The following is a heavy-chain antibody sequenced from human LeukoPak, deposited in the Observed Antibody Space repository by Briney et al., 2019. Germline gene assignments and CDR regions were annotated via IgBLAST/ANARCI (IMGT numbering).Heavy chain of an antibody. J-gene: IGHJ4*02. CDR3: ARVGCSSTSCYLGYTVFDY. D-gene: IGHD2-2*01. CDR1: GGTFSSYA. Sequence: SVNVSCKASGGTFSSYAISWVRQAPGQGLEWMGGIIPIFGTANYAQKFQGRVTITADESTSTAYMELSSLRSEDTAVYYCARVGCSSTSCYLGYTVFDYWGQGTLVTVSS. V-gene: IGHV1-69*13. CDR2: IIPIFGTA.